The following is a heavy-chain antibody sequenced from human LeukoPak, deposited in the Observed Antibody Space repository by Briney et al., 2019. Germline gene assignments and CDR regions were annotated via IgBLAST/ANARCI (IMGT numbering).Heavy chain of an antibody. CDR3: ARGLHSLPRSTLDY. Sequence: GGSLRLSCSVSGFTFISYSMTWVRQAPGKGLEWVASIKQDGSEKNYVDSVKGRFTISRDNAKNSLYLQMNSLRAEDTAVYYCARGLHSLPRSTLDYWGQGTLVTVSS. D-gene: IGHD2-2*01. CDR1: GFTFISYS. CDR2: IKQDGSEK. J-gene: IGHJ4*02. V-gene: IGHV3-7*01.